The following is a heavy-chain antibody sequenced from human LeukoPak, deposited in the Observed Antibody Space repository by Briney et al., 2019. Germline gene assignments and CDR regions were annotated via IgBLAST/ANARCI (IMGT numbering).Heavy chain of an antibody. CDR1: GGSISSYY. CDR3: ARDRRYCSSTSCYGGGSYYYGMDV. Sequence: ASETLSLTCTVSGGSISSYYWSWIRHPPGKGLEWIGYIYYSVSTNYNPSLKSRVTISVDASKNQFSLKLSSVTAADTAVYYCARDRRYCSSTSCYGGGSYYYGMDVWGQGTTVTVSS. D-gene: IGHD2-2*01. J-gene: IGHJ6*02. CDR2: IYYSVST. V-gene: IGHV4-59*01.